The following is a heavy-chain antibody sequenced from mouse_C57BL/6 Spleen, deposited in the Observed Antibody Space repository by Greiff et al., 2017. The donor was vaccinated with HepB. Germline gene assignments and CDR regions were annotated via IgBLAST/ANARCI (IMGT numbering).Heavy chain of an antibody. Sequence: QVQLQQSGTELVKPGASVKLSCKASGYTFTSYWMHWVKQRPGQGLEWIGNINPSNGGTNYNEKFKSKATLTVDKSSSTAYMQLSSLTSEDSAVYYCARPGSSGYYFDYWGQGTTLTVSS. CDR1: GYTFTSYW. J-gene: IGHJ2*01. V-gene: IGHV1-53*01. CDR3: ARPGSSGYYFDY. CDR2: INPSNGGT. D-gene: IGHD3-2*02.